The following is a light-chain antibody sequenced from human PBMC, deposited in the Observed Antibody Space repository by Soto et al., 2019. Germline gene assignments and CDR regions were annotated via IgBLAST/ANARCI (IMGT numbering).Light chain of an antibody. CDR1: QSVSSY. CDR2: DAS. CDR3: QQRSKWPPEVT. Sequence: EVVLTQSPAILSLSPGERATLSCRASQSVSSYLAWYQQKPGQAPRLLIYDASNRATGISARFSGSGSGTDFTLTISSLEPEDFAVYYCQQRSKWPPEVTFGQGTRLEIK. V-gene: IGKV3-11*01. J-gene: IGKJ5*01.